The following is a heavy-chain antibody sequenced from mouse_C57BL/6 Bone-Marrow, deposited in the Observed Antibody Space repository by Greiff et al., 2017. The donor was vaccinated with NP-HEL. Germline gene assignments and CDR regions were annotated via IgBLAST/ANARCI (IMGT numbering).Heavy chain of an antibody. CDR2: IYPGDGDT. D-gene: IGHD4-1*01. J-gene: IGHJ2*01. CDR3: AKDWNYFDY. Sequence: VQLQQSGAELVKPGASVKISCNASGYAFSSYWMNWVTQRPGKGLEWIGQIYPGDGDTNYNGKFKGKATLTAYKSSSTAYMQLSSLTSEDSAVYFCAKDWNYFDYWGQGTTLTVSS. CDR1: GYAFSSYW. V-gene: IGHV1-80*01.